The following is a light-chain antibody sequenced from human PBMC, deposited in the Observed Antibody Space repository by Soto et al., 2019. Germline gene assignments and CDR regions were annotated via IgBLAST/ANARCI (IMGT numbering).Light chain of an antibody. CDR3: SSYTSSPTLV. J-gene: IGLJ3*02. V-gene: IGLV2-14*01. CDR2: EVT. Sequence: QSVLTQPASVSGSPGQSITISCTGTSSDVGGYNFVSWYQHHPGKAPKLLIYEVTDRPSGVSNRFSGSKSGNTASLTISGLQAEDEADYYCSSYTSSPTLVFGGGTKRPVL. CDR1: SSDVGGYNF.